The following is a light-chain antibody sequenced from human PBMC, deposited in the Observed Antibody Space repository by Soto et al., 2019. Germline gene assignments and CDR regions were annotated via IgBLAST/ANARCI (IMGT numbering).Light chain of an antibody. V-gene: IGKV1-39*01. CDR1: QTISKF. Sequence: DIQMTQSPSSLSASVGDRVTITCRASQTISKFLNWYQQKPGKAPKLLIYAASGLQSGVPSRLSVSGSGTDFTLTISSLQPEDFASYHCQQSHSPQYIFGQGTKLQIK. CDR2: AAS. CDR3: QQSHSPQYI. J-gene: IGKJ2*01.